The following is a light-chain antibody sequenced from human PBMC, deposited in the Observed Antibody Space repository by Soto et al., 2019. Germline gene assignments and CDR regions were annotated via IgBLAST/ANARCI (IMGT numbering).Light chain of an antibody. CDR2: VAS. J-gene: IGKJ1*01. CDR1: QSVSSN. Sequence: EIVMTQSPASLSLSPGERATLSCRASQSVSSNLAWYQQKPGQAPRLLIFVASTRATGIPARFSGSGSGTEFTLTISSLQSEDFALYYCQRYDKWPWTFGQGTKVEI. V-gene: IGKV3-15*01. CDR3: QRYDKWPWT.